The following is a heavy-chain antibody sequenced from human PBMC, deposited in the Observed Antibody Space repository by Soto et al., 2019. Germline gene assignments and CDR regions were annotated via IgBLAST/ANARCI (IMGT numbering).Heavy chain of an antibody. CDR2: INPNSGGT. CDR3: ARAKSYSNLFDY. J-gene: IGHJ4*02. CDR1: GYTFTGYY. Sequence: ASVKLSCKASGYTFTGYYMRCVRQAPGQGLEWMGWINPNSGGTNYAQKFQGRVTMTRDTSISTAYMELSRLRSDDTAVYYCARAKSYSNLFDYWGQGTLVTV. D-gene: IGHD4-4*01. V-gene: IGHV1-2*02.